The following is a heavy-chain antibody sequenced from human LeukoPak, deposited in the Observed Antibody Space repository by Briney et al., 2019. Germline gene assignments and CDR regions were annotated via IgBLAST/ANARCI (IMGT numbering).Heavy chain of an antibody. V-gene: IGHV7-4-1*02. CDR3: ARAASLDY. CDR2: INTNTGKP. J-gene: IGHJ4*02. Sequence: GASVKVSRKASGYTFISYAMNWVRQAPGQGLEWMGWINTNTGKPTYAQGFTGRFVFSLDSSVSTAYLQINSLNAEGTAVYYCARAASLDYWGQGTLVTVSS. D-gene: IGHD2-2*01. CDR1: GYTFISYA.